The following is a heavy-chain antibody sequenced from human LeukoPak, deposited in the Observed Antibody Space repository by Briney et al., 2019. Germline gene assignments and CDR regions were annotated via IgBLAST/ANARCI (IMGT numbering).Heavy chain of an antibody. CDR3: ARIPALQFDLGEFDY. J-gene: IGHJ4*02. CDR1: GFTFSSYG. Sequence: HPGGSLRLSCAASGFTFSSYGMNWVRQAPGKGLEWVSYISSSSSTIYYADSVKGRFTISRDNAKNSLYLQMNSLRAEDTAVYYCARIPALQFDLGEFDYWGQGTLVTVSS. CDR2: ISSSSSTI. V-gene: IGHV3-48*04. D-gene: IGHD3-16*01.